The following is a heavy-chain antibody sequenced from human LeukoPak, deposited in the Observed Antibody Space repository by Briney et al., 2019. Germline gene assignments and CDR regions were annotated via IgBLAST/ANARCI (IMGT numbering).Heavy chain of an antibody. Sequence: SETLSLTCAVYGGSFSGYYWSWIRQSPGKGLEWIGEINHSGSTNYNPSLKSRVTISVDTSKNQFSLKLTSVTAADTAVYYCARGPAYHFDYWGQGTLVTVSS. V-gene: IGHV4-34*01. J-gene: IGHJ4*02. CDR1: GGSFSGYY. CDR2: INHSGST. CDR3: ARGPAYHFDY.